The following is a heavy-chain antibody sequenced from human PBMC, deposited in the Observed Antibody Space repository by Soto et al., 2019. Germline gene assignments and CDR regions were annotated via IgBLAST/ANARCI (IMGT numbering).Heavy chain of an antibody. CDR3: AKEMIASTLADFFDY. J-gene: IGHJ4*02. Sequence: EVQLLESGGGLIQPGGSLRLSCEASGFTFSNYGMTWLRLAPGKGLEWVSTMSGSGGRTFYADPVKARFTISRDNTKNTLYLQMTSPRAEDTAVYYCAKEMIASTLADFFDYWGQGTLVTVSS. V-gene: IGHV3-23*01. CDR1: GFTFSNYG. CDR2: MSGSGGRT. D-gene: IGHD2-21*01.